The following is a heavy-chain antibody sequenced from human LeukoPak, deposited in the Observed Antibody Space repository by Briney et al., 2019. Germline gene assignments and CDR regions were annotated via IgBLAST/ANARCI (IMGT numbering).Heavy chain of an antibody. V-gene: IGHV3-30-3*01. Sequence: GRSLRLSFAASGFTFSSYAMHWVRQAPGKGLEWVAVISYDGSNKYYADSVKGRFTISRDNSKNTLYLQMNSLRAEDTAVYYCSASFTPMEVDYWGQGTLVTVSS. J-gene: IGHJ4*02. D-gene: IGHD3-10*01. CDR3: SASFTPMEVDY. CDR2: ISYDGSNK. CDR1: GFTFSSYA.